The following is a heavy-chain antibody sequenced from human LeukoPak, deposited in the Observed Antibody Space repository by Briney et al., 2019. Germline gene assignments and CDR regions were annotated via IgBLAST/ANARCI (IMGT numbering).Heavy chain of an antibody. CDR1: GYTFTSNG. V-gene: IGHV1-18*01. Sequence: ASVKVSCKASGYTFTSNGISWVRQAPGQGLEWMGWISAYNGNTNYEQKLQGRVTMITDTSTSTAYMELRSLRSDDTAVYYCASLKNSNDNCGYLVTDAFDIWGQGTMVTVSS. J-gene: IGHJ3*02. CDR3: ASLKNSNDNCGYLVTDAFDI. CDR2: ISAYNGNT. D-gene: IGHD3-22*01.